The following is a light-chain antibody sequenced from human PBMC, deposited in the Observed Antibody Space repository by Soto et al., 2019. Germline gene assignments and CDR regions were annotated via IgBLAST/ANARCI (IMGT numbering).Light chain of an antibody. CDR2: AAS. Sequence: DIQMTQSPSALSASVVDRVTITCRASQSITNYLNWYQHKPGQAPNLLIYAASTLQAGVPSRFSGSASGTNFTLTISSLQPEDFATYYCQQTYSTLITFGQGTRLEIK. CDR1: QSITNY. CDR3: QQTYSTLIT. J-gene: IGKJ5*01. V-gene: IGKV1-39*01.